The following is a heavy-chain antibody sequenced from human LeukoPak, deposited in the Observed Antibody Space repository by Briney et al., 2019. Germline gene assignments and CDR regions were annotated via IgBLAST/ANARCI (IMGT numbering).Heavy chain of an antibody. CDR2: ICDSGGST. D-gene: IGHD2-8*01. CDR3: AKDRSCINEVCHGHFDY. V-gene: IGHV3-23*01. Sequence: GGSLRLPCAASGFTFSNYAMIWLRHAPGKALECVSFICDSGGSTNYADTVRGRFTISRDNSKNALFLQMNSLRAEDTAVYDCAKDRSCINEVCHGHFDYWGQGTLVTVSS. CDR1: GFTFSNYA. J-gene: IGHJ4*02.